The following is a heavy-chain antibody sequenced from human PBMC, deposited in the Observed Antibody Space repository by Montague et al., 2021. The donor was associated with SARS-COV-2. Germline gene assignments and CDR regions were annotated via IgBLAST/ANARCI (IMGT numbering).Heavy chain of an antibody. J-gene: IGHJ5*02. CDR1: GDYISAGGYY. CDR2: IYYSGRT. CDR3: AKVHRDRAFWGGTKWFDP. Sequence: TLSLTCTVSGDYISAGGYYWSWIRQHPEKGLEWIGNIYYSGRTSYNPSLESRVTISIATAANQFSLMMTSVTAADTAVYYCAKVHRDRAFWGGTKWFDPWGPGIRVTVSS. V-gene: IGHV4-31*03. D-gene: IGHD3-3*01.